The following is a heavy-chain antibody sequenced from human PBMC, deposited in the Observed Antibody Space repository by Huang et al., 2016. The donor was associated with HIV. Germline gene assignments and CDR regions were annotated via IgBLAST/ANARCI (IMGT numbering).Heavy chain of an antibody. Sequence: QVQLQQWGAGLLKPSETLSVTCAVYGGSFSGYYWTWIRQPPGKGLEWFGEMNDGGTTKNNPSLRSRVTISVDTSKNQFSLNLRSVTAADTAVYYCARARYYYDTGGYWGLDFWGQGTLVTVSS. CDR1: GGSFSGYY. CDR2: MNDGGTT. J-gene: IGHJ4*02. V-gene: IGHV4-34*01. CDR3: ARARYYYDTGGYWGLDF. D-gene: IGHD3-22*01.